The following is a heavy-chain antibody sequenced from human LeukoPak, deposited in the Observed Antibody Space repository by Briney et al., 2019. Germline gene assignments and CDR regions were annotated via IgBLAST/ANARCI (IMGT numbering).Heavy chain of an antibody. Sequence: RGESLKISCKGSGYSFTSYWISWVRQMPGKGLEWMGRIDPSDSYTNYSPSFQGHVTISADKSISPAYLQWRSLKASDTAMYYCASLPLLTGYYSGGDCWGQGTLVTVSS. J-gene: IGHJ4*02. D-gene: IGHD3-9*01. CDR2: IDPSDSYT. V-gene: IGHV5-10-1*01. CDR1: GYSFTSYW. CDR3: ASLPLLTGYYSGGDC.